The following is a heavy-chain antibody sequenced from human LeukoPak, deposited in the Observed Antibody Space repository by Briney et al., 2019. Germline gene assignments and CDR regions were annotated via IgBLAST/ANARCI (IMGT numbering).Heavy chain of an antibody. CDR1: GFTFSNYA. D-gene: IGHD3-10*01. V-gene: IGHV3-30-3*01. CDR3: VKDRTGTYTLDY. Sequence: SLTLSCAATGFTFSNYAIHWGRQAPGKGLEWVAFISDDGSRQHYADSVKGRFTISRDNSKNTLNLQMNSLRAEDTAVYYCVKDRTGTYTLDYWGQGTLVTVSS. CDR2: ISDDGSRQ. J-gene: IGHJ4*02.